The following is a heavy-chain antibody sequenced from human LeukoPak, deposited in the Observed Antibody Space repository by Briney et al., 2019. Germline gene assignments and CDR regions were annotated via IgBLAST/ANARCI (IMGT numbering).Heavy chain of an antibody. V-gene: IGHV1-2*02. CDR1: GYTFTDYY. D-gene: IGHD2-2*01. J-gene: IGHJ4*02. CDR3: ARAGRYCSGTICYLSY. Sequence: ASVKVSCKASGYTFTDYYMHWVRQAPGQGLEWMGWINPNSGGANYAQKFQGRVTMTRDTSISTAYMGLYRLRSDDTAVYYCARAGRYCSGTICYLSYWGQGTLVTVSS. CDR2: INPNSGGA.